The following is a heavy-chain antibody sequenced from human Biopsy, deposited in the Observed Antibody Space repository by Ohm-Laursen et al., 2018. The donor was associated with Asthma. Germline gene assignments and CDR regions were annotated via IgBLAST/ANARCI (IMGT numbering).Heavy chain of an antibody. CDR3: ARAAITGIRGWFDP. CDR2: IDQSGYT. J-gene: IGHJ5*02. CDR1: GGYLTGHY. V-gene: IGHV4-34*01. Sequence: SETLSLTCIVYGGYLTGHYWNWIRQPPGKGLEWIGEIDQSGYTNYKPSLKSRVTISADTSKNQFHLNLSSVTAADTAVYFCARAAITGIRGWFDPWGQGTQVTVSS. D-gene: IGHD1-20*01.